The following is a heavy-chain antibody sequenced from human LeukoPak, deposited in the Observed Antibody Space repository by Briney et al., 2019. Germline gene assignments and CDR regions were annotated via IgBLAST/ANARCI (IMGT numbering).Heavy chain of an antibody. CDR3: ARGGYYYGSGFMDV. CDR1: GGSISSYY. J-gene: IGHJ6*02. D-gene: IGHD3-10*01. Sequence: SETLSLTCTVSGGSISSYYWSWIRQPAGKGLEWIGRIYTNGSTNYNPSLKSRVTMSVDTSKNQFSLKLSSVTAADTAVYYCARGGYYYGSGFMDVWGQGTTVTVSS. V-gene: IGHV4-4*07. CDR2: IYTNGST.